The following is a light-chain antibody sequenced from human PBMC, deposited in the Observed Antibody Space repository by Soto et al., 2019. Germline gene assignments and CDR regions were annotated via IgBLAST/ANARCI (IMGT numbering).Light chain of an antibody. CDR3: CSYAGSSSWV. Sequence: QSVLTQPASVSGSPGQSITISCTGTSSDVGSYNLVSWYQQHPGKAPKLMIYEVSKRPSGVSNRFSGSKSGNTASLTISGLQAADEADYYCCSYAGSSSWVFGGGTKVTVL. CDR2: EVS. CDR1: SSDVGSYNL. V-gene: IGLV2-23*02. J-gene: IGLJ3*02.